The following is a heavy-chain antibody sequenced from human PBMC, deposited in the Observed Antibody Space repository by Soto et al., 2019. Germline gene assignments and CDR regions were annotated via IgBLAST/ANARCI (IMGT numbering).Heavy chain of an antibody. J-gene: IGHJ4*02. CDR1: GFSVNTHV. V-gene: IGHV3-33*01. CDR2: LWYDGSRE. Sequence: QVQLVESGGGVVQPGRSLSLSCAASGFSVNTHVIHWIRQAPGKGLEWVAVLWYDGSREYYADSVKGRFTISSDNSKNIMYLQMDNLRVEDTAVYYCARVPRFDTWYFDYWGQGTLATVSS. CDR3: ARVPRFDTWYFDY. D-gene: IGHD2-2*02.